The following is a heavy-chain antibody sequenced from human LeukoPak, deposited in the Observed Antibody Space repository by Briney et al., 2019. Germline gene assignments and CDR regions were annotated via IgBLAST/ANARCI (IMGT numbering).Heavy chain of an antibody. V-gene: IGHV4-59*12. CDR3: TRDSGTTGEVKFDP. D-gene: IGHD3-10*01. J-gene: IGHJ5*02. CDR1: GGSISSYY. Sequence: SETLSLTCTVSGGSISSYYWSWIRQPPGKGLEWIGYIYYSGSTNYNPSLKSRVTISVDTSKNQFSLKLSSVTAADTAVYYCTRDSGTTGEVKFDPWGQGTLVAVSS. CDR2: IYYSGST.